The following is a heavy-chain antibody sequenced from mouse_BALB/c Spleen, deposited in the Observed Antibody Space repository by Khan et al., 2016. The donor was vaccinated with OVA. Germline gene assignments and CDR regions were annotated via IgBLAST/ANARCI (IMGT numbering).Heavy chain of an antibody. V-gene: IGHV1-20*02. J-gene: IGHJ2*01. CDR2: INPHIGET. CDR3: TRIYRSDFDY. Sequence: VQLQQPGPELVRPGASVKISCKASGYSFTGYFMNWVMQSHGKSLEWIGRINPHIGETFYNQRFKDKATLTVDESSSTAHMELRSLASEDSAVYYCTRIYRSDFDYWGQGTTLTVS. D-gene: IGHD1-1*01. CDR1: GYSFTGYF.